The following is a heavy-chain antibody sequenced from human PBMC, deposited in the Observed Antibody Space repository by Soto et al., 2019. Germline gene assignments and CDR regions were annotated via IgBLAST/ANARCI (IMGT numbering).Heavy chain of an antibody. CDR2: ISGSGAST. CDR3: AKSTVTATDY. Sequence: EVQLLESGGGLVQPGGSLRLSCAASGFSFSTYAMTWVRQAPGKGLEWVSAISGSGASTYYADSVKGRFTISRDNSKNTMFLLQNSLTAEDTAVYYCAKSTVTATDYWGQGTLVTVSS. J-gene: IGHJ4*02. CDR1: GFSFSTYA. D-gene: IGHD4-17*01. V-gene: IGHV3-23*01.